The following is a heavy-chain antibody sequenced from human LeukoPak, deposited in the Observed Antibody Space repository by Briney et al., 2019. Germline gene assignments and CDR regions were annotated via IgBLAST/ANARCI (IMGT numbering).Heavy chain of an antibody. D-gene: IGHD2-15*01. CDR1: GYTFTGYY. CDR2: INPNSGGT. Sequence: ASVKVSCKASGYTFTGYYMHWVRQAPGQGLEWMGWINPNSGGTNYAQKFQGRVTMTRDTSISTAYMGLSRLRSDDTAVYYCARGGYCSGGSCYSADAFDIWGQGTMVTVSS. CDR3: ARGGYCSGGSCYSADAFDI. J-gene: IGHJ3*02. V-gene: IGHV1-2*02.